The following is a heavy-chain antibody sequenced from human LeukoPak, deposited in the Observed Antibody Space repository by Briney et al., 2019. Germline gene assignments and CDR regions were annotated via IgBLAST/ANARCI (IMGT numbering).Heavy chain of an antibody. CDR1: GYSFASYW. Sequence: LGESLKISCKGSGYSFASYWIGWVRQMPGKGLEWMGIIYPGDSDTRYSPSFQGQVTISADKSISTAYLQWSSLKASDTAMYYCARVISSSGDAFDIWGQGTMVTVSS. CDR3: ARVISSSGDAFDI. V-gene: IGHV5-51*01. D-gene: IGHD6-6*01. J-gene: IGHJ3*02. CDR2: IYPGDSDT.